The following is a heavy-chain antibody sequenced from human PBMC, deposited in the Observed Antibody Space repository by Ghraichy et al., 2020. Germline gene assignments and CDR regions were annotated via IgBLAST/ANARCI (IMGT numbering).Heavy chain of an antibody. CDR2: INQDGSDT. J-gene: IGHJ1*01. Sequence: GGSLRLSCAASGFTFTNHWINWVRQAAGKGLEWVANINQDGSDTRYVDSVKGRFTISRDNAKNSLFLQMNSLTAEDTAVYYFARGETAADQYFQHWGQGTLVTVSS. V-gene: IGHV3-7*01. D-gene: IGHD6-13*01. CDR1: GFTFTNHW. CDR3: ARGETAADQYFQH.